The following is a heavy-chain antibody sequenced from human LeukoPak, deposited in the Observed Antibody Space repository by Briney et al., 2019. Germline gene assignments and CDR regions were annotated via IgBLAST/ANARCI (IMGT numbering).Heavy chain of an antibody. CDR3: ARDEGSDSSGYFRKFDY. Sequence: ASVTVSCKASGYTFTSYGISWVRQAPGQGLEWMGWISAYNGNTNYAQKLQGRVTMTTDTSTSTAYMELRSLRSDDTAVYYCARDEGSDSSGYFRKFDYWGQGTLVTVSS. CDR1: GYTFTSYG. V-gene: IGHV1-18*01. J-gene: IGHJ4*02. CDR2: ISAYNGNT. D-gene: IGHD3-22*01.